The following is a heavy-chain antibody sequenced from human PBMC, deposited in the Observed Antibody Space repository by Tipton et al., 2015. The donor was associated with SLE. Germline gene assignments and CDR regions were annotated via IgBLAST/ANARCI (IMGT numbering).Heavy chain of an antibody. J-gene: IGHJ6*02. V-gene: IGHV4-59*08. CDR2: IYYSGST. Sequence: TLSLTCTVSGGSISSYYWSWIRQPPGKGLEWIGYIYYSGSTNYNPSLKSRVTISVDTSKNQFSLKLSPVTAADTAVYYCARRAATSFYYYGMDVWGQGTTVTVSS. CDR3: ARRAATSFYYYGMDV. CDR1: GGSISSYY. D-gene: IGHD6-25*01.